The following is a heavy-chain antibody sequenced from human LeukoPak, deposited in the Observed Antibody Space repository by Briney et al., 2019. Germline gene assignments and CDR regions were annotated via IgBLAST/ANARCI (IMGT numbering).Heavy chain of an antibody. D-gene: IGHD3-22*01. V-gene: IGHV4-39*01. CDR3: ARLYYDSSGYYQVCYFDY. J-gene: IGHJ4*02. CDR1: GGSISSSSYY. CDR2: IYYSGST. Sequence: PSETLSPTCTVSGGSISSSSYYWGWIRHPPGKGLEWIGRIYYSGSTYYNPSLKSRVTISVDTSKNQFSLNLSSVTAADTAVYYCARLYYDSSGYYQVCYFDYWGQGTLVTVSS.